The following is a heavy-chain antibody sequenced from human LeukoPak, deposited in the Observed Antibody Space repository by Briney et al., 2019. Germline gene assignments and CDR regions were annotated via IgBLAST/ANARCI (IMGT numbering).Heavy chain of an antibody. D-gene: IGHD3-22*01. CDR3: VRDQRGGSSGYYDS. J-gene: IGHJ4*02. CDR2: ITGSGGST. CDR1: GFTFSTYF. V-gene: IGHV3-64D*06. Sequence: GGSLRLSCSASGFTFSTYFMHWVRQAPGKGLECVSAITGSGGSTYYADSVKGRFTISRDISKNTLYLQMSSLRAEDTAVYYCVRDQRGGSSGYYDSWGQGTLVTVSS.